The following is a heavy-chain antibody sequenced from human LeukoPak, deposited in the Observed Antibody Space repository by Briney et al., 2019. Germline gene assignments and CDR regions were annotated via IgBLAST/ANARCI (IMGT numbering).Heavy chain of an antibody. CDR1: GYTFTGYY. CDR3: ASESCSGGSCYSSNPYGMDV. Sequence: ASVKVSCKASGYTFTGYYMHWVRQAPGQGLEWMGRINPNSGGTNYAQKFQGRVTMTRDTSISTAYMELSRLRSDDTAVYYRASESCSGGSCYSSNPYGMDVWGQGTTVTVSS. CDR2: INPNSGGT. J-gene: IGHJ6*02. D-gene: IGHD2-15*01. V-gene: IGHV1-2*06.